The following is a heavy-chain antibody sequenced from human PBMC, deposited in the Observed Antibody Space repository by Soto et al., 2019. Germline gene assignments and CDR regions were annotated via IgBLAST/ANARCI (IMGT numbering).Heavy chain of an antibody. D-gene: IGHD3-9*01. J-gene: IGHJ5*02. V-gene: IGHV4-59*01. CDR1: GGSISKYY. CDR3: AKEWTGFTNVPLNWFDP. CDR2: IHYSGTT. Sequence: LSLTCTVSGGSISKYYWSWIRQPPGKGLEWIGYIHYSGTTNYNPSLKSRVTISVDTSKNQFSLKLTSVTAADTAVYYCAKEWTGFTNVPLNWFDPWGQGTLVTVSS.